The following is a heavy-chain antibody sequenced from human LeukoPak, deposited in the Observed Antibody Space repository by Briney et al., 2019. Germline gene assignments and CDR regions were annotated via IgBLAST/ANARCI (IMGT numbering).Heavy chain of an antibody. CDR3: XXXPPNTVTTLQYFDY. V-gene: IGHV3-7*01. CDR2: IKQDGSEK. D-gene: IGHD4-17*01. CDR1: GFTFSSYW. Sequence: PGGSLRLSCAASGFTFSSYWMSWVRQAPGKGLEWVANIKQDGSEKYYVDSVKGRFTISRDNAKNSLYLQMNRLRAEDTAVYSXXXXPPNTVTTLQYFDYWGQGTLVTVSS. J-gene: IGHJ4*02.